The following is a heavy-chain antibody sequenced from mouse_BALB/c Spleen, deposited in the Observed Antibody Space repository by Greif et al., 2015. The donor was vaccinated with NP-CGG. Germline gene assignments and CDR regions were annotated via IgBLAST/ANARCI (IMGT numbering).Heavy chain of an antibody. CDR2: ISSGSSTI. CDR1: GFTFSSFG. Sequence: EVMLVESGGGLVQPGGSRKLSCAASGFTFSSFGMHWVRQAPEKGLEWVAYISSGSSTIYYADTVKGRFTISRDNPKNTLFLQMTSLRSEDTAMYYCAREGDYRYDVGAWFAYWGQGTLVTVSA. V-gene: IGHV5-17*02. J-gene: IGHJ3*01. D-gene: IGHD2-14*01. CDR3: AREGDYRYDVGAWFAY.